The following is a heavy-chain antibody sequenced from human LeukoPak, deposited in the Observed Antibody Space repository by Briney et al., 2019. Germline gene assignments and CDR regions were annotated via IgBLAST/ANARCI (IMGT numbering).Heavy chain of an antibody. Sequence: QAGGSLRLXCAASGFTFSSYWMHWVRQAPGKGLVWVSRINSDGSSTSYADSVKGRFTISRDNAKNKLYLQMNSLRAEDTAVYYCARVEGYDFWSGYYSLYNWFDPWGQGTLVTVSS. CDR2: INSDGSST. CDR3: ARVEGYDFWSGYYSLYNWFDP. D-gene: IGHD3-3*01. CDR1: GFTFSSYW. J-gene: IGHJ5*02. V-gene: IGHV3-74*01.